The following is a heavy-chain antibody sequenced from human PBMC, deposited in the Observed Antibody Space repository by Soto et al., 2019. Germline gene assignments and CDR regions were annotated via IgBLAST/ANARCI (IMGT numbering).Heavy chain of an antibody. CDR1: GGSISSSNW. D-gene: IGHD1-26*01. CDR3: ARVSGSYYYGMDV. J-gene: IGHJ6*02. CDR2: IYHSGST. V-gene: IGHV4-4*02. Sequence: SETLSLTCAVPGGSISSSNWWSWVRQPPGKGLEWIGEIYHSGSTNYNPSLKSRVTISVDKSKNQFSLKLSSVTAADTAVYYCARVSGSYYYGMDVWGQGTTVTVS.